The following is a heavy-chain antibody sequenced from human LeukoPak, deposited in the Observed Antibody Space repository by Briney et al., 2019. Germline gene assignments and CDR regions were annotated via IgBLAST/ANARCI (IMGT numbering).Heavy chain of an antibody. Sequence: ASVKVSCKASGYTFTGYYMHWVRQAPGQGLEWMGRINPNSGGTNYAQKFQGRVTMTRDTSISTAHMELSRLRSDDTAVYYCARGYYDSSGYYYNDYWGQGTLVTVSS. D-gene: IGHD3-22*01. CDR2: INPNSGGT. CDR1: GYTFTGYY. V-gene: IGHV1-2*06. J-gene: IGHJ4*02. CDR3: ARGYYDSSGYYYNDY.